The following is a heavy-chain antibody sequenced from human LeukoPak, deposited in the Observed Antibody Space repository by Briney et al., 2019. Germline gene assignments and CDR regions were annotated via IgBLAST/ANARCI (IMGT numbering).Heavy chain of an antibody. CDR1: GGSISSHY. V-gene: IGHV4-59*11. J-gene: IGHJ4*02. Sequence: SETLSLTCTVSGGSISSHYWSWIRQPPGKGLEWIGYIYYSGSTNYNPSLKSRVTISVDTSKNQFSQKLSSVTAADTAVYYCARAGDPYYYDSSGIFDYWGQGTLVTVSS. D-gene: IGHD3-22*01. CDR2: IYYSGST. CDR3: ARAGDPYYYDSSGIFDY.